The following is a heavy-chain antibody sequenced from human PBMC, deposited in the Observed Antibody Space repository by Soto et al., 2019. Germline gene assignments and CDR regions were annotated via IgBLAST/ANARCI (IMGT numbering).Heavy chain of an antibody. CDR2: INPGSGGT. CDR1: GYTFTDYY. Sequence: ASVKVSCKASGYTFTDYYMHWVRQAPGQGLEWMGWINPGSGGTNFAQKFQGRVTMTRDTSISTAYMEVSSLTSDDTAVYYCARGVGSSWFDPWGQGTLVTVPQ. J-gene: IGHJ5*02. V-gene: IGHV1-2*02. D-gene: IGHD6-25*01. CDR3: ARGVGSSWFDP.